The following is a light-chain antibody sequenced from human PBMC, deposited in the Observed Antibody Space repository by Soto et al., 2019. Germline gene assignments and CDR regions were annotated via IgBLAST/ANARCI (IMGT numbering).Light chain of an antibody. V-gene: IGLV2-23*01. J-gene: IGLJ2*01. CDR1: NSDVGSYNL. CDR2: EAT. CDR3: CSYAGTSSHVL. Sequence: QSALTQPASVSGSPGQSITISCTGTNSDVGSYNLVSWYHKHPDKAPKLMIYEATKRPSGVSNRFSGSKSGNTASLTVSGLQAEDEADYYCCSYAGTSSHVLFGGGTKLNVL.